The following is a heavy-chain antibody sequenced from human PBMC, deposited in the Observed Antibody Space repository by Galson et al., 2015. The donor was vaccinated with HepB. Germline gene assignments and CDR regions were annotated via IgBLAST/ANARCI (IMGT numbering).Heavy chain of an antibody. CDR2: ISSGSSYI. J-gene: IGHJ4*02. CDR3: ARDSHSGGYGCYFDY. V-gene: IGHV3-21*01. D-gene: IGHD5-12*01. CDR1: GLTLYRYS. Sequence: SLRLSCAASGLTLYRYSMNWVRQAPGKGLEWVASISSGSSYIYYADSVKGRFTISRDNTKNSVSLHMSSLRAEDTAVYYCARDSHSGGYGCYFDYWGQGTLVTVSS.